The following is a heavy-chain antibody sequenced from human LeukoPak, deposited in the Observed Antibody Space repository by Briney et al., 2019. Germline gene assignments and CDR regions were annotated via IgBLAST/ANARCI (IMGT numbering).Heavy chain of an antibody. D-gene: IGHD3-22*01. CDR3: ARRPNYYDSSGYVGAFDI. J-gene: IGHJ3*02. V-gene: IGHV1-69*01. CDR1: LGTFSSYA. CDR2: IIPIFGTA. Sequence: SVKVSCKASLGTFSSYAISWVRQAPGQGLEWMGGIIPIFGTANYAQKFQGRVTITADESTSTAYMELSSLRSEDTAVYYCARRPNYYDSSGYVGAFDIWGQGTMVTVSS.